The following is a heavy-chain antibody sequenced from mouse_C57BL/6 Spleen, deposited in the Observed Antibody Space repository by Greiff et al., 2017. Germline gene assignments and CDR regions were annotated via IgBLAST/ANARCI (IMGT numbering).Heavy chain of an antibody. D-gene: IGHD2-1*01. Sequence: VQLQQSGPGMVKPSQSLSLTCTVTGYSITSGYDWHWIRHFPGNKLEWMGYISYSGSTNYNPSLKSRISITHDTSKNHFFLKLNSVTTEDTATYYCARPDGNYAFAYWGQGTLVTVSA. CDR2: ISYSGST. CDR3: ARPDGNYAFAY. V-gene: IGHV3-1*01. J-gene: IGHJ3*01. CDR1: GYSITSGYD.